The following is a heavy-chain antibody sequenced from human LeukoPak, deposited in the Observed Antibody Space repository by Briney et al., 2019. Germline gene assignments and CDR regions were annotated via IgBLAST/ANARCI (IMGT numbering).Heavy chain of an antibody. D-gene: IGHD6-13*01. CDR2: INQDGSER. CDR3: ARDSEYSSSFAFDI. Sequence: GGSLRLSCAALGFTFSSHWMTWVRQAPGKGLEWVANINQDGSERYYVDSVKGRFTISRDNAKNSLDLQMNSLRAEDTAVYYCARDSEYSSSFAFDIWGQGTMVTVSS. CDR1: GFTFSSHW. J-gene: IGHJ3*02. V-gene: IGHV3-7*01.